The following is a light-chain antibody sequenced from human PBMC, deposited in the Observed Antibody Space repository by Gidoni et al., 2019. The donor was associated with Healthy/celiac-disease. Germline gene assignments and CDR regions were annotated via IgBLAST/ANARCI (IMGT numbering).Light chain of an antibody. CDR3: QQSYSTPFT. J-gene: IGKJ3*01. CDR2: AAS. V-gene: IGKV1-39*01. CDR1: QSISSY. Sequence: DIKMTQSPSSLSASVGDRVTITCRASQSISSYLNWYQQKPGKAPKLLIYAASSLQSGVPSRFSGRGSGTDFTLTISSLQPEDFATYYCQQSYSTPFTFGPGTKVEIK.